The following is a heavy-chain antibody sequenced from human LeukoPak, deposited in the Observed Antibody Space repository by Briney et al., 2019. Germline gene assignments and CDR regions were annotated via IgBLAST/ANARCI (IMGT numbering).Heavy chain of an antibody. Sequence: SETLSLTCTVSGGSISSGGYYWSWIRQHPGKGLEWIGYIYYSGSTYYNPSLKSRVTISVDTSKNQFSLKLSSVTAADTAVYYCARDRGYYDSSGPEHFQHWGQGTLVTVSS. CDR3: ARDRGYYDSSGPEHFQH. J-gene: IGHJ1*01. V-gene: IGHV4-31*03. CDR2: IYYSGST. CDR1: GGSISSGGYY. D-gene: IGHD3-22*01.